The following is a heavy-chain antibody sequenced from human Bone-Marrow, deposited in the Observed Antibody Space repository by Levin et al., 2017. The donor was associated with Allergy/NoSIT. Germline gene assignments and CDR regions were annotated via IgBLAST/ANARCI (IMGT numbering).Heavy chain of an antibody. CDR1: GFAFDDST. J-gene: IGHJ4*02. CDR3: STDRYMAN. CDR2: IRSKDFSASA. V-gene: IGHV3-49*04. D-gene: IGHD3-16*02. Sequence: PGGSLRLSCAASGFAFDDSTINWVRQAPGKGLECIGFIRSKDFSASAEYAASVKGRFTISRDDSKSIAYLHMNDLTTEDTATYYCSTDRYMANWGQGTLVTVSA.